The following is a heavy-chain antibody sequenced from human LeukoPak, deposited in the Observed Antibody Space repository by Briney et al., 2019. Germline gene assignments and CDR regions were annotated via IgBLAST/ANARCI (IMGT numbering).Heavy chain of an antibody. Sequence: ASVKVSCKASGYTFTSYAMHWVRQAPGQRLEWMGWINAGNGNTKYSQKFQGRVTITRDTSASTAYMELSSLRSEDTAVYYCARERGSGLPDAFDIWGQGAMVTVSS. J-gene: IGHJ3*02. CDR1: GYTFTSYA. CDR2: INAGNGNT. V-gene: IGHV1-3*01. CDR3: ARERGSGLPDAFDI. D-gene: IGHD2-21*01.